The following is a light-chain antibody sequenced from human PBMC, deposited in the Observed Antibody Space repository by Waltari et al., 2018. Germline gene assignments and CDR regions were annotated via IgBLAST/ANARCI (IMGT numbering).Light chain of an antibody. J-gene: IGLJ1*01. CDR3: SSYTTSSTNV. V-gene: IGLV2-14*01. Sequence: QSALTQPASVSGSPGQSITISCTGSSSDIGSYNYVSWYQQHPGKVPKLMLYEVSNRPSGVSNRFSGSKSGNTASLTISGLQAEDEADYYCSSYTTSSTNVFGTGTRVTVL. CDR2: EVS. CDR1: SSDIGSYNY.